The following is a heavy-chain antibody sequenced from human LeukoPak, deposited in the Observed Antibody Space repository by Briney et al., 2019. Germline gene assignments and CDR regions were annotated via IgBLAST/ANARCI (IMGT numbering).Heavy chain of an antibody. CDR3: ARAPWDTYYYDSSGSTGDAFDI. CDR1: GFTFSSYA. J-gene: IGHJ3*02. D-gene: IGHD3-22*01. V-gene: IGHV3-30-3*01. CDR2: ISYDGSNK. Sequence: GGSLRLSCAASGFTFSSYAMSWVRQAPGKGLEWVAVISYDGSNKYYADSVKGRFTISRDNSKNTLYLQMNSLRAEDTAVYYCARAPWDTYYYDSSGSTGDAFDIWGQGTMVTVSS.